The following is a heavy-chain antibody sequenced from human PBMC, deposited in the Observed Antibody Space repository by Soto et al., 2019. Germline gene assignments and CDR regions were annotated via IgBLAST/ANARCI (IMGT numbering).Heavy chain of an antibody. CDR3: ARDGTANGFYYYYYYMDV. CDR1: GYTFTSYA. J-gene: IGHJ6*03. CDR2: INAGNGNT. Sequence: ASVKVSCKASGYTFTSYAMHWVRQAPGQRLEWMGWINAGNGNTKYSQKFQGRVTITRDTSASTAYMELSSLRSEDTAVYYCARDGTANGFYYYYYYMDVWGKGTTVTVSS. D-gene: IGHD1-1*01. V-gene: IGHV1-3*01.